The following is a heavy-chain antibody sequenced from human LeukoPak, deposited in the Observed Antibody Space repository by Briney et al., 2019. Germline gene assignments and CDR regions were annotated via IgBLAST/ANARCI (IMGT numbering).Heavy chain of an antibody. V-gene: IGHV3-66*01. CDR1: GFSVSSNY. Sequence: PGGSLRLSCAASGFSVSSNYMTRIRQAPGRGLEWVSVIYSAGHTYYADSVKGRFTISRDNSKNTLYFQMNSLTDEDTAVYYCARGVGERFFDYWGQGTLVTVSS. D-gene: IGHD3-10*01. CDR2: IYSAGHT. J-gene: IGHJ4*02. CDR3: ARGVGERFFDY.